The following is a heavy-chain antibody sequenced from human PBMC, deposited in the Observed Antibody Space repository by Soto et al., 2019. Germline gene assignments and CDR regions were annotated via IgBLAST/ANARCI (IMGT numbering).Heavy chain of an antibody. CDR3: AKDRIDILTGFGYFDY. CDR2: ISGSGGST. D-gene: IGHD3-9*01. J-gene: IGHJ4*02. Sequence: SLRLSCAASGFTFSSYAMSWVRQAPGKGLEWVSAISGSGGSTYYADSVRGRFTISRDNSKNTLYLQMNSLRAEDTAVYYCAKDRIDILTGFGYFDYWGQGTLVTVSS. CDR1: GFTFSSYA. V-gene: IGHV3-23*01.